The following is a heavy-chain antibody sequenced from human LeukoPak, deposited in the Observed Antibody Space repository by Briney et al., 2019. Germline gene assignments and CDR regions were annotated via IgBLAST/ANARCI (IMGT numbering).Heavy chain of an antibody. Sequence: LSGGSLRLSCSASGFTFSTYAMHWVRQARGKGLEYVSAISSNGGGTYYADSVKGRFTISRDNSKNTLFLQMSSLRTEDTAVYYCVKEQTFFGVVMDIWGQGTMVTVSS. CDR3: VKEQTFFGVVMDI. V-gene: IGHV3-64D*09. J-gene: IGHJ3*02. CDR1: GFTFSTYA. D-gene: IGHD3-3*01. CDR2: ISSNGGGT.